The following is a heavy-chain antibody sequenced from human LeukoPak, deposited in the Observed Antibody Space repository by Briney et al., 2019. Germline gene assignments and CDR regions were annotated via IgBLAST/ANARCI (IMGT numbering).Heavy chain of an antibody. D-gene: IGHD6-13*01. J-gene: IGHJ4*02. CDR3: ARQGGYSSSPDF. V-gene: IGHV4-61*02. Sequence: SQTLSLTCTVSGGSISSGSYYWSWIRQPAGKGLEWIGRIYSSGSTNYNPSLKSRVTISVDTSKNQFSLKQSSVTAADTALYYCARQGGYSSSPDFWGQGTLVTVSS. CDR2: IYSSGST. CDR1: GGSISSGSYY.